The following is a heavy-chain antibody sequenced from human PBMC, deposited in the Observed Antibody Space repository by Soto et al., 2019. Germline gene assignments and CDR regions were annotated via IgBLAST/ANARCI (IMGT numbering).Heavy chain of an antibody. CDR3: AKIRWLKTDDAFDI. V-gene: IGHV1-3*01. J-gene: IGHJ3*02. CDR1: GYTFTRYA. D-gene: IGHD6-19*01. CDR2: INAGNGNT. Sequence: ASVKVSCKASGYTFTRYAIHWVRQAPGQRLEWMGWINAGNGNTTYSQKFQDRVTITRDTSASTAYMELSSLRSEDTAVYYCAKIRWLKTDDAFDIWGQGTMVTV.